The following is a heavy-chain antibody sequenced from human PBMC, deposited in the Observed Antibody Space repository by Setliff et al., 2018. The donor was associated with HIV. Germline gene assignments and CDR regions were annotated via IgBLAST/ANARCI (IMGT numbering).Heavy chain of an antibody. V-gene: IGHV3-48*03. CDR2: ISSSDNTI. Sequence: PGGSLRLSCAASGFTFSSYEMNWVRQAPGKGLEWVSYISSSDNTIHYADSVRGRFTISRDNAKNSLYLQMNSLRAEDTAVYYCARDFSYWGQGTLVTVSS. CDR1: GFTFSSYE. CDR3: ARDFSY. J-gene: IGHJ4*02.